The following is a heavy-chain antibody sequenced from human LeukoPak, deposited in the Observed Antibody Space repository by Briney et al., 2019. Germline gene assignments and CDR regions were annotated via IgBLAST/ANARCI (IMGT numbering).Heavy chain of an antibody. D-gene: IGHD3-10*01. CDR3: ARRDYYGSGSRPNYYYYGMDV. V-gene: IGHV1-18*01. CDR1: GYTFTSYG. CDR2: ISAYNGNT. Sequence: EASVKVSCKASGYTFTSYGISWVRQAPGQGLEWMGWISAYNGNTNYAQKLQGRVTMTTDTSTSTAYMELRSLRSDDTAVYHCARRDYYGSGSRPNYYYYGMDVWGQGTTVTVSS. J-gene: IGHJ6*02.